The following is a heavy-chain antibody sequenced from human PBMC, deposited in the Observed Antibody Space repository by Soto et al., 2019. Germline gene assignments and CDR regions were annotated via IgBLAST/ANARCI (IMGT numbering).Heavy chain of an antibody. J-gene: IGHJ4*02. Sequence: PSETLSLTCTVSGGSISSYYWSWIRQPPGPGLEWIGYIYYSGSTNYNPTLKSRVTISVDTSKNQFSLKLSSVAAADTGVYYCARAYSGSYYVYFDYWGQGTLVTVSS. CDR1: GGSISSYY. CDR2: IYYSGST. D-gene: IGHD1-26*01. V-gene: IGHV4-59*01. CDR3: ARAYSGSYYVYFDY.